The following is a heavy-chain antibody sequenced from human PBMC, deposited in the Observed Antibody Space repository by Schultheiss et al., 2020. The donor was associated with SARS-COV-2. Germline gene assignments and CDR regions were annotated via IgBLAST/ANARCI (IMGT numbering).Heavy chain of an antibody. CDR3: ARYYYDGTGDNWFDP. V-gene: IGHV4-30-4*01. J-gene: IGHJ5*02. CDR2: IHYSGRT. Sequence: SQTLSLTCTVSGGSISSGDYYWNWIRQPPGKGLEWIGYIHYSGRTYYNPSLESRVTISVDTAKNQFSLQLSSVTAADTAVYYCARYYYDGTGDNWFDPWGQGIQVTVSS. CDR1: GGSISSGDYY. D-gene: IGHD3-3*01.